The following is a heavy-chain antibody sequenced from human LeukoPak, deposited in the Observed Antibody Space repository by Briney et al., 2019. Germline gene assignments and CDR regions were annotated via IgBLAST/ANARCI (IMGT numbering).Heavy chain of an antibody. V-gene: IGHV1-2*02. CDR2: INPNSGGT. CDR1: GYTFTGYY. CDR3: ARIRYSSGGYFDY. Sequence: ASVKVSCKASGYTFTGYYMHWVRQAPGQGLEWMGWINPNSGGTNYAQKFQGRVTMTRDTSISTAYMELSRLKSDDTAVYYCARIRYSSGGYFDYWGQGTLVTVSS. D-gene: IGHD6-19*01. J-gene: IGHJ4*02.